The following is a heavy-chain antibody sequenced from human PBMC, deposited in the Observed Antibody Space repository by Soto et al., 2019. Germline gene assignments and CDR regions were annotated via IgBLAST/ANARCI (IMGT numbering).Heavy chain of an antibody. Sequence: PSETLSLTCTVSGDSMNNYYWSWIRQSPGKGLEWIGYIYKSGSADYNPSLKSRVTISIDTSRNQFSLKLTSVTPADTAVYYCARLENYSSYYGMDVWGQGTTVTVS. D-gene: IGHD1-1*01. J-gene: IGHJ6*02. CDR3: ARLENYSSYYGMDV. V-gene: IGHV4-59*01. CDR1: GDSMNNYY. CDR2: IYKSGSA.